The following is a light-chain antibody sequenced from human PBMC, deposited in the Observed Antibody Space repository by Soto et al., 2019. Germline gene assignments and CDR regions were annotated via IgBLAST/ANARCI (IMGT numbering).Light chain of an antibody. CDR3: QQYNNWPPWT. CDR2: ATS. Sequence: EIVLTQSPGTLSLSPGQRATLSCTASQSVSRNFFSWYQQKPGQAPRLLIYATSTRATGIPDRFSGSGSGTDFTLTINRLEPEDFAVYYCQQYNNWPPWTFGQGTKV. CDR1: QSVSRNF. J-gene: IGKJ1*01. V-gene: IGKV3-20*01.